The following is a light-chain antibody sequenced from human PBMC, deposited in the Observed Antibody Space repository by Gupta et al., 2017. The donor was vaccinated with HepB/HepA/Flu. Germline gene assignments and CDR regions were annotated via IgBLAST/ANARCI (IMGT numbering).Light chain of an antibody. CDR3: HLSSSIPFT. V-gene: IGKV6D-21*02. CDR1: QSIVSS. J-gene: IGKJ4*01. Sequence: MLPPSPDFQSVTTMEKVPITCRASQSIVSSLHWYQQRPDQSPKLLIKYASQSMSGVPARFSGSGSGTDFTLTINRLEAEDAAAYYCHLSSSIPFTFGGGTKVEFK. CDR2: YAS.